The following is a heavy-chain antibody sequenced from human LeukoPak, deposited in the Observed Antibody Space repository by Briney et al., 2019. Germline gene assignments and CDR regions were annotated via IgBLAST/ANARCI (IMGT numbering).Heavy chain of an antibody. CDR2: IYYSGST. J-gene: IGHJ4*02. D-gene: IGHD6-19*01. CDR3: ARSYSSWYYGYSSGFDY. CDR1: GGSISSSSYY. Sequence: SETLSLTCTVSGGSISSSSYYWGWIRQPPGKGLEWIGSIYYSGSTYYNPSLKSRVTISVDTSKNQFSLKLSSVTAADTAVYYCARSYSSWYYGYSSGFDYWGQGTLVTVSS. V-gene: IGHV4-39*07.